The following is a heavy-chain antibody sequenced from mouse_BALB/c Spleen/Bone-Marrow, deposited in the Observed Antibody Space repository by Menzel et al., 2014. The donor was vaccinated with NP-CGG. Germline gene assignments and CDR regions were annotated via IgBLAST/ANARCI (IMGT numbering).Heavy chain of an antibody. CDR2: INPSNGGT. CDR1: GYTFTSYY. J-gene: IGHJ1*01. V-gene: IGHV1S81*02. Sequence: QVQLQQPGAELVKPGASVKLSCKASGYTFTSYYMYWVKQRPGQGLEWIGGINPSNGGTNFNEKFKSKATLTVDKSSSTAYIQLSSLTSEDSAVYYCTRDHYYYGSSYWYFDVWGAGTTVTVSS. D-gene: IGHD1-1*01. CDR3: TRDHYYYGSSYWYFDV.